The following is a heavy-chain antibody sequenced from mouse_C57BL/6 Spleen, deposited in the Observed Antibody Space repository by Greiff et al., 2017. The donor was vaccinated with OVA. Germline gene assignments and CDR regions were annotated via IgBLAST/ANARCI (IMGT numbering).Heavy chain of an antibody. CDR1: GYTFTSYW. V-gene: IGHV1-69*01. CDR3: AREGLRREWYFDV. CDR2: IDPSDSYT. Sequence: VQLQQPGAELVMPGASVKLSCKASGYTFTSYWMHWVKQRPGQGLEWIGEIDPSDSYTNYNQKFKGKSTLTVDKSSSTAYMQLSSLTSEDSAVYYCAREGLRREWYFDVWGTGTTVTVSS. J-gene: IGHJ1*03. D-gene: IGHD2-4*01.